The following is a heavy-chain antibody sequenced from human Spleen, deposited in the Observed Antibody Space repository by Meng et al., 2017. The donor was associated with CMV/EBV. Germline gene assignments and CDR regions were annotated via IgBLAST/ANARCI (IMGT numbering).Heavy chain of an antibody. V-gene: IGHV3-20*04. CDR3: AREPDTNWNEGMDV. J-gene: IGHJ6*02. D-gene: IGHD1-1*01. CDR2: INWNGGST. CDR1: GFSFDDHG. Sequence: GESLKISCAASGFSFDDHGMSWVRQAPGKGLEWVSGINWNGGSTSYADSVKGRFTISRDNAKNSLYLQMNSLRAEDTAVYYCAREPDTNWNEGMDVWGQGTTVTVSS.